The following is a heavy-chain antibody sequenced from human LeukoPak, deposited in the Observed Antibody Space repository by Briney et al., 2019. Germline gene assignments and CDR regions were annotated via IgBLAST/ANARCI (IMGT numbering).Heavy chain of an antibody. J-gene: IGHJ4*02. V-gene: IGHV3-30*03. CDR3: ATDRGWFFDN. CDR1: GFTFSSSG. D-gene: IGHD6-19*01. Sequence: GGSLRLSCVASGFTFSSSGMHWVRQAPGTGLEWVAFISHEGIEKYYADSVKGRFTISRDNSKNTLYLQMNSLRDEDTAVFYCATDRGWFFDNWGQGTLVTVAS. CDR2: ISHEGIEK.